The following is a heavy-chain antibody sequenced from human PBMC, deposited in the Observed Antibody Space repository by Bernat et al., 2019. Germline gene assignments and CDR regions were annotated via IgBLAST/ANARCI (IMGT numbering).Heavy chain of an antibody. CDR3: ARDMQPAGGRRFLEWLLLDAFDI. V-gene: IGHV3-7*04. D-gene: IGHD3-3*01. Sequence: EVQLVESGGGLVQPGGSLRLSCAASGFTFSSYWMSWVRQAPGKGLEWVANIKQDGSEKYYVDSVKGRFTISRDYAKNSLYLQMNSLRAEDTAVYYCARDMQPAGGRRFLEWLLLDAFDIWGQGTMVTVSS. J-gene: IGHJ3*02. CDR1: GFTFSSYW. CDR2: IKQDGSEK.